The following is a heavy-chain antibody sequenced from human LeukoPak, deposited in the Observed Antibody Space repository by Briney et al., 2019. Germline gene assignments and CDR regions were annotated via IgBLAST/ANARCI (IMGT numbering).Heavy chain of an antibody. CDR3: ARILAETAATTKICNWYDP. J-gene: IGHJ5*02. CDR2: ISAYNGNT. V-gene: IGHV1-18*01. D-gene: IGHD2-15*01. Sequence: ASVKVSCKASGYTFTSYGISWVRQAPGQGLEWMGWISAYNGNTNYAQKLQGRVTMTTDTSTSTAYMELRSLRSDDTAVYYLARILAETAATTKICNWYDPWRQGTLVTVSS. CDR1: GYTFTSYG.